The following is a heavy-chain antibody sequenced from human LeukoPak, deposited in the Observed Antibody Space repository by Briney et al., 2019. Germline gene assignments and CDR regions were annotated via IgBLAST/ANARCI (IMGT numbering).Heavy chain of an antibody. V-gene: IGHV4-59*01. CDR2: IYYSGST. J-gene: IGHJ4*02. Sequence: SETLSLTCSVSGGSISTYSWSWIRQPPGKGLEWTGYIYYSGSTKYNPSLKSQVTISVDTSKNQFSLRLSSVTAADTAVYYCARGIDYDSSAYLDYWGQGTLVTVSS. D-gene: IGHD3-22*01. CDR3: ARGIDYDSSAYLDY. CDR1: GGSISTYS.